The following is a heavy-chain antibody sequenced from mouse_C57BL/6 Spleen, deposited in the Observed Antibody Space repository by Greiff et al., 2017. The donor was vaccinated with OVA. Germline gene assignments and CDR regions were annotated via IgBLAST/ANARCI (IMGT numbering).Heavy chain of an antibody. Sequence: EVMLVESEGGLVQPGSSMKLSCTASGFTFSDYYMAWVRQVPEKGLEWVANINYDGSSTYYLDSLKSRFIISRDNAKNILYLQMSSLKSEDTATYYCARGGTWEDFDYWGQGTTLTVSS. J-gene: IGHJ2*01. CDR2: INYDGSST. D-gene: IGHD4-1*01. CDR3: ARGGTWEDFDY. CDR1: GFTFSDYY. V-gene: IGHV5-16*01.